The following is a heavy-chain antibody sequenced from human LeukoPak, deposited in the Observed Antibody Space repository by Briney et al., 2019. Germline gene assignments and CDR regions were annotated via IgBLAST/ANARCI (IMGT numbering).Heavy chain of an antibody. D-gene: IGHD1/OR15-1a*01. Sequence: GGSLRLSCTTSGFNFADYPMSWVRQAPGKGLEWVANIKQDGSESYYVDSVKGRFTVSRDNAKNSLYLQMNSLRAEDTAGYSCARGGRTMNDHWGQGSLVTVSS. CDR2: IKQDGSES. CDR3: ARGGRTMNDH. J-gene: IGHJ4*02. CDR1: GFNFADYP. V-gene: IGHV3-7*01.